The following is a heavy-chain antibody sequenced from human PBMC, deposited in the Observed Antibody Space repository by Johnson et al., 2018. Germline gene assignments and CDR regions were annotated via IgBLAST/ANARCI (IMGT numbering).Heavy chain of an antibody. J-gene: IGHJ3*02. V-gene: IGHV3-23*04. CDR3: AKPYLRYCSDGSCCSGAFHI. CDR1: GFTFSSYA. D-gene: IGHD2-15*01. CDR2: LSNSGDTT. Sequence: VRLVQSGGELVQPGGSLRLSGAASGFTFSSYAMTWVRQAPAKGLEWVSVLSNSGDTTSYADAVKARFTVSRDNSKNTLYLQMNSLRADDTAVYHCAKPYLRYCSDGSCCSGAFHIWGQGTVVTVSS.